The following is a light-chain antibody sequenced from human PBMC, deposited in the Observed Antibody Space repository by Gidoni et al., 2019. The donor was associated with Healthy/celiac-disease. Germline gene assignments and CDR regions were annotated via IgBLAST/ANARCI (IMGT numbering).Light chain of an antibody. V-gene: IGLV1-44*01. J-gene: IGLJ2*01. CDR3: AAWDDSLNGRV. CDR1: SSNIGSNT. Sequence: QSVLTQPPSASGTPGQRFTISCSGSSSNIGSNTVNWYQQLPGTAPKLRIYSNNQRPSGVPDRFSGSKSGTSASLAISGLQPEDEADYYCAAWDDSLNGRVFGGGTKLTVL. CDR2: SNN.